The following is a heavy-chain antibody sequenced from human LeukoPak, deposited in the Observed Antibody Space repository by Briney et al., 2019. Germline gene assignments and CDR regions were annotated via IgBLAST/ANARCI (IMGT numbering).Heavy chain of an antibody. CDR3: AREGFMGAFDI. Sequence: GGSLRLSCAASGFRFSYHDMHWVRQAPGKGLEFVSSIGAAGAHTFYADSVKGRFTISRDNSKNTLYLQMNSLRAKDTAVYYCAREGFMGAFDIWGQGTMVTVSS. CDR2: IGAAGAHT. D-gene: IGHD3-16*01. J-gene: IGHJ3*02. CDR1: GFRFSYHD. V-gene: IGHV3-64*02.